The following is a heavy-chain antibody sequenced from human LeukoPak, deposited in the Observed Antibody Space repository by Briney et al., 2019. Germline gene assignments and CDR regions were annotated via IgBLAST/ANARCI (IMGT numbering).Heavy chain of an antibody. CDR3: ARDMGIAAAGIRA. D-gene: IGHD6-13*01. Sequence: PGRSLRLSCAASGFTFSSYGMHWVRQAPGKGLEWVAVIWYDGSNKYYADSVKGRFTISRDNSKNTLYLQMNSLRAEDTAVYYCARDMGIAAAGIRAWGQGTLVTVS. CDR1: GFTFSSYG. V-gene: IGHV3-33*01. CDR2: IWYDGSNK. J-gene: IGHJ5*02.